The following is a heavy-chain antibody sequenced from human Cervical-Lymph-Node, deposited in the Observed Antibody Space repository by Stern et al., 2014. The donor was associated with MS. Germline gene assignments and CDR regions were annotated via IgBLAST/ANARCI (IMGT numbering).Heavy chain of an antibody. J-gene: IGHJ4*02. CDR2: VYYSGAT. D-gene: IGHD2-8*02. CDR3: AKHACTGAACPFDL. V-gene: IGHV4-39*01. CDR1: GDSISSYTHY. Sequence: QVQLQESGPGLVKPSETLSLTCAVSGDSISSYTHYWAWIRQPPGKGLEWIGSVYYSGATYYNPPLKIPVTIPVDTSNTLSPLGLNSGTAADTAVYYCAKHACTGAACPFDLWGQGTLVTVSS.